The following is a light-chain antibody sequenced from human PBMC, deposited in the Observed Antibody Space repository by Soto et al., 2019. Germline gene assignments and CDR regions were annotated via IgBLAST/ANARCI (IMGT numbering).Light chain of an antibody. CDR1: QSISSY. V-gene: IGKV1-39*01. J-gene: IGKJ4*01. CDR3: QHSYSTPRT. Sequence: DIQMTQSPSSLSASVGDIVTITCRASQSISSYLHWYQQKPGKAHKLLIYAASSLQSGVPSRFSGSGSGTDFTLTISSLQPEDFATYYCQHSYSTPRTFGGGTKVEIK. CDR2: AAS.